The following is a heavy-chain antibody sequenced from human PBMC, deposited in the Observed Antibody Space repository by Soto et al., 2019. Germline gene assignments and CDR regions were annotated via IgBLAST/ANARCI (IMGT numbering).Heavy chain of an antibody. V-gene: IGHV4-34*01. D-gene: IGHD5-18*01. Sequence: SETLSLTCAVYGGSFSGYYWSWIRQPPGKGLEWIGEINHSGSTNYNPSLKSRVTISVDTSKNQFSLKLSSVTAADTTVYYCARGCGYSYGNPPFYYYYYGMDVWGQGTTVTVSS. CDR3: ARGCGYSYGNPPFYYYYYGMDV. J-gene: IGHJ6*02. CDR1: GGSFSGYY. CDR2: INHSGST.